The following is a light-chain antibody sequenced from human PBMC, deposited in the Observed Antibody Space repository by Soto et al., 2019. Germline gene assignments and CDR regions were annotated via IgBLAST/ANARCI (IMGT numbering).Light chain of an antibody. J-gene: IGKJ3*01. V-gene: IGKV3-20*01. CDR2: GAS. CDR3: QQYGSSVFT. CDR1: QSVSSSS. Sequence: DIVLTQSPGTLSLSPGERATLSCRASQSVSSSSLAWYQQKPGQAPRLLIYGASSRSTGIPDRFSGSGSVTDFTLTISVLEPEDFEVYYCQQYGSSVFTFGHGTNVDSK.